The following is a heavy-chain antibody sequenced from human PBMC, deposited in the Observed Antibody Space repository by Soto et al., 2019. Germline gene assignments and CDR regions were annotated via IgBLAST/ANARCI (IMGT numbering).Heavy chain of an antibody. CDR1: GFSLSTDDVG. Sequence: GPTLVNATHTLTLTCTFSGFSLSTDDVGVGWIRQPPGKALDWLAVIYWVDDKRYSQSLKSRLTITKDTSKNQVLLTMTNMDPVHTATYFCARSKYSISSFDYWGQGALVTTSS. V-gene: IGHV2-5*02. D-gene: IGHD6-6*01. J-gene: IGHJ4*02. CDR3: ARSKYSISSFDY. CDR2: IYWVDDK.